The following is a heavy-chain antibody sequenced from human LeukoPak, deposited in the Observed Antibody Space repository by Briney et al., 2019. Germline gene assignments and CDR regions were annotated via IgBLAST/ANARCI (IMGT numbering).Heavy chain of an antibody. D-gene: IGHD4-17*01. J-gene: IGHJ3*02. V-gene: IGHV3-43*01. CDR3: VKDDYGPFDI. CDR2: IDWIGHRT. Sequence: GGSLRLSCAASGFTFDDYTMHWVRQVPGKGLEWVSLIDWIGHRTNYADSVKGRFTVSRDNSKNSLYLQMNSLRPEDTALYYCVKDDYGPFDIWGPGTMVTVSS. CDR1: GFTFDDYT.